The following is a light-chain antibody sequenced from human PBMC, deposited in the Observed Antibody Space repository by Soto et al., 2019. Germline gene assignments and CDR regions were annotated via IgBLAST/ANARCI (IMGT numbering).Light chain of an antibody. J-gene: IGLJ1*01. CDR1: SSDVGGYNY. Sequence: QSVLTQPPSASGSPGQSVTISCTGTSSDVGGYNYVSWYQQHPGKAPKLVLYEVSKRPSWVPDRFSGSKSGNTASLTVSGLLAEGEADYYCSSYAGSNLYVFGAGTKVTVL. CDR2: EVS. CDR3: SSYAGSNLYV. V-gene: IGLV2-8*01.